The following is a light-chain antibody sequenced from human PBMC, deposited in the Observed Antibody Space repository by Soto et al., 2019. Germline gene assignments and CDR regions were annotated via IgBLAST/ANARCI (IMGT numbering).Light chain of an antibody. CDR3: CSYAGSNSWV. CDR1: SSDVGGYNY. J-gene: IGLJ3*02. V-gene: IGLV2-8*01. Sequence: QSALTQPPSASGSPGQSVTISCTGTSSDVGGYNYVSWYQPHPGKAPKLMIYEVSKRPSGVPFRFSASKSANTASLTVSGLQAEDEADYYCCSYAGSNSWVFGGGTKLTVL. CDR2: EVS.